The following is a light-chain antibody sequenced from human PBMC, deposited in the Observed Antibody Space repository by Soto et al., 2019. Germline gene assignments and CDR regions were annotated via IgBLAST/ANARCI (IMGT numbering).Light chain of an antibody. CDR2: GAS. Sequence: EIVLTQSPGTLSLSPGERATLSCRASQSVSSSYLAWYQQKPGQAPRLLIYGASSRATGIPDRFSGSGSGTDFTLTLSILEPEDYAVYYCQQYGSSRLTFGGGTKVEIK. J-gene: IGKJ4*01. CDR1: QSVSSSY. CDR3: QQYGSSRLT. V-gene: IGKV3-20*01.